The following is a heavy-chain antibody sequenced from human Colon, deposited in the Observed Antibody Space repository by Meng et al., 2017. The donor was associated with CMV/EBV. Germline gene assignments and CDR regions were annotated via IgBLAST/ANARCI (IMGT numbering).Heavy chain of an antibody. Sequence: TSSYITRMREAPGQGLQWMGVIDPDNESTAYEQKFTGSVTMTRDTCTSTAYMALSSLTSEDTTVYYCTKGARTSVQPWPAGWFPCDYWGQGTLVTVSS. V-gene: IGHV1-46*01. CDR3: TKGARTSVQPWPAGWFPCDY. D-gene: IGHD2-15*01. J-gene: IGHJ4*02. CDR1: TSSY. CDR2: IDPDNEST.